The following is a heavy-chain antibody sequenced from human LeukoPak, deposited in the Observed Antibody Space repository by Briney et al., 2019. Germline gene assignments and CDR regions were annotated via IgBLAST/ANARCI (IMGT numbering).Heavy chain of an antibody. D-gene: IGHD2-2*01. CDR2: ISSTTSI. J-gene: IGHJ4*02. CDR3: ARRYCSTTSCPSFDY. V-gene: IGHV3-48*02. Sequence: GGSLRLSCIGSGFTFSSYGMNWVRQDPGKGLEWNAYISSTTSIYSADSVNGRFTISRDNAKNSVFLQMNSLRDEDTAVYYCARRYCSTTSCPSFDYWGQGILVTVSS. CDR1: GFTFSSYG.